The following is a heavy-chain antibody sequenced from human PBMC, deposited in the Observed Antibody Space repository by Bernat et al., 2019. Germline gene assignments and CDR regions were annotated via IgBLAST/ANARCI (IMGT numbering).Heavy chain of an antibody. CDR3: AGGADAFDI. J-gene: IGHJ3*02. Sequence: QVQLQESGPGLVKPSETLSLTCTVSGGSISSYYWSWIRQPAGKGPECIGRIYTSGSTNYNPSLKSRVTMSVDTSKNQSSLKLSSVTAADTAVYYCAGGADAFDIWGQGTMVTVSS. V-gene: IGHV4-4*07. CDR2: IYTSGST. CDR1: GGSISSYY.